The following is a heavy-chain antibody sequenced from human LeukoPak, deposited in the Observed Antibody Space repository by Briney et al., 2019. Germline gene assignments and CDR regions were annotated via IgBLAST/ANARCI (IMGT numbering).Heavy chain of an antibody. V-gene: IGHV3-23*01. Sequence: AGGSLRLSCAASGFTFSSYAMSWVRQAPRKGLEWVSAISGSGGSTYCADSVKGRFTISRDNSKNTLYLQMNSLRAEDTAVYYCAKRATQQLRPFYFDYWGQGTLVTVSS. CDR1: GFTFSSYA. J-gene: IGHJ4*02. CDR3: AKRATQQLRPFYFDY. CDR2: ISGSGGST. D-gene: IGHD6-13*01.